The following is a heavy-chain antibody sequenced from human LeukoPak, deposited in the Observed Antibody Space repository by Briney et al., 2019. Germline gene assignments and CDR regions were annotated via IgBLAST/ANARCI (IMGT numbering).Heavy chain of an antibody. J-gene: IGHJ4*02. CDR3: ATKQWLAPPPDS. D-gene: IGHD6-19*01. Sequence: GGSLRLSCAASGFTFSKYWMLWVRQAPGKGLEGVSRINTDGTVTTYADSVKGRFTVSRDNADNTMFLQMNSVRDEDTAGYYCATKQWLAPPPDSWGQGTPVTVSS. CDR2: INTDGTVT. CDR1: GFTFSKYW. V-gene: IGHV3-74*01.